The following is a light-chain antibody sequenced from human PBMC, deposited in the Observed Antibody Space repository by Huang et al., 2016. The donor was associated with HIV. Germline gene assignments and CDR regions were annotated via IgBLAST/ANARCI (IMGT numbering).Light chain of an antibody. CDR2: GAS. J-gene: IGKJ1*01. CDR3: QHYNNWPPWT. Sequence: EIVMTQSPATLSVSPGDRATLSCRASQGVSNNIAGYQQKPGQTPRLLIHGASTRATGIAAKFSGRGSGTDFTLTITSLQPEDSAVYYCQHYNNWPPWTFGPGTQVEI. CDR1: QGVSNN. V-gene: IGKV3D-15*01.